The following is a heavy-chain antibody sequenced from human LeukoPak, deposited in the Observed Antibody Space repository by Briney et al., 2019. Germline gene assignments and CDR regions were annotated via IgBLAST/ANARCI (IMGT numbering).Heavy chain of an antibody. CDR3: ARTVGYPVNRNWFDP. D-gene: IGHD4-11*01. J-gene: IGHJ5*02. CDR2: IYPGDSDT. CDR1: GYSFTSYW. Sequence: PGESLKISCKGSGYSFTSYWIGWVRQMPGKGLEWMGIIYPGDSDTRYSPSFQGQVTISADKSISTAYLQWSSLKASDTAMYYCARTVGYPVNRNWFDPWGQGTLVTVSS. V-gene: IGHV5-51*01.